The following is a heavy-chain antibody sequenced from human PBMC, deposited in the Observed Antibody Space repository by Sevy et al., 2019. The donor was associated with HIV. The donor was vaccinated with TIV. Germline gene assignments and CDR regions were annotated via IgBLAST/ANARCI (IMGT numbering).Heavy chain of an antibody. Sequence: ASVKVSCKASGYTFTSYGISWVRQAPGQGLEWMGWISAYNGNTNYAQKLQGRVTMTTDTSTSTAYMELRSLRSDDTAVYYCARFARGTGGYYYYYGMDVWGQGTTVTVSS. CDR1: GYTFTSYG. J-gene: IGHJ6*02. CDR3: ARFARGTGGYYYYYGMDV. V-gene: IGHV1-18*01. CDR2: ISAYNGNT. D-gene: IGHD7-27*01.